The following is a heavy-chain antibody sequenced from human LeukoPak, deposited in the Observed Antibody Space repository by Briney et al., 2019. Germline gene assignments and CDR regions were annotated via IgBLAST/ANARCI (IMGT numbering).Heavy chain of an antibody. J-gene: IGHJ6*02. Sequence: ALVKVSCKASGYTFTGYYMHWVRQAPGQGLEWMGRINPNSGGTNYAQKFQGRGTMTRDTSISTAYMELSRLRSDDTAAYYCARGGYDFVYYYYGMDVWGQGTTVTVSS. D-gene: IGHD3-3*01. CDR1: GYTFTGYY. CDR3: ARGGYDFVYYYYGMDV. CDR2: INPNSGGT. V-gene: IGHV1-2*06.